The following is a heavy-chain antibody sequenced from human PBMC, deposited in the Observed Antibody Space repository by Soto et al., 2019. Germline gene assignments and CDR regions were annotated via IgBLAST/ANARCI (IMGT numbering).Heavy chain of an antibody. J-gene: IGHJ4*02. Sequence: QVQLQQWGAGLLKASETLSLTCAVYGGSFNGYYWNWIRQPPGKGLEWIGEINHSGSTNYNPSLKRRVTISVDTSKNQFSLKLSSVTAADTAVYYCARGYGRNFAYWGQGTLVTVSS. CDR3: ARGYGRNFAY. V-gene: IGHV4-34*01. D-gene: IGHD3-10*01. CDR1: GGSFNGYY. CDR2: INHSGST.